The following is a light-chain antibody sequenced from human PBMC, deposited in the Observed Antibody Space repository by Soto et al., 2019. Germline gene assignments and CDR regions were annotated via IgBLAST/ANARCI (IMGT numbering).Light chain of an antibody. CDR1: SSEVGAHDY. J-gene: IGLJ2*01. Sequence: QSVLTQPASVSGSPGQSITISCTGTSSEVGAHDYVSWYQQHPGKAPKVMIYDVSDRPSGVSNRFSGSKSGNTASLTISGLQAEDKADYYCSSYLSTTTHVVFGGGTKLTVL. V-gene: IGLV2-14*01. CDR3: SSYLSTTTHVV. CDR2: DVS.